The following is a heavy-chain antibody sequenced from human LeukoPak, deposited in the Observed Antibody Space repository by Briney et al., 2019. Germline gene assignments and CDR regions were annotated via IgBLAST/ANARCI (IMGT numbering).Heavy chain of an antibody. D-gene: IGHD4/OR15-4a*01. CDR1: GFTFSSYG. J-gene: IGHJ6*02. CDR2: IRYDGSNK. CDR3: ATHCHGAVWYYGMDV. Sequence: GGSLRLSCAASGFTFSSYGMHWVRQAPGKGLEWVAFIRYDGSNKYYADSVKGRFTISRDNSKNTLYLQMNSLRADDTAVYYVATHCHGAVWYYGMDVWAPGTTVTVS. V-gene: IGHV3-30*02.